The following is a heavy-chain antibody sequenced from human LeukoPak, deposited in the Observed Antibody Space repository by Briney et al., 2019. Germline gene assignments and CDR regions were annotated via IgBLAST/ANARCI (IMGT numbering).Heavy chain of an antibody. Sequence: PGGSLRLSCAASGFTFDDYAMHWVRQAPGKGLEWVSGISWNSGSIGYADSVKGRFTISRDNAKNSLYLQMNSLRAEDTALYYCAKDLRITIFGVVNDWGQGTLVTVSS. CDR1: GFTFDDYA. J-gene: IGHJ4*02. V-gene: IGHV3-9*01. CDR2: ISWNSGSI. CDR3: AKDLRITIFGVVND. D-gene: IGHD3-3*01.